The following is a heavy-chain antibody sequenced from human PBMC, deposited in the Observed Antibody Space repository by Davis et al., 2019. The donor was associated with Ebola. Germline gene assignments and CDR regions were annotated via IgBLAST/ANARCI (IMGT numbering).Heavy chain of an antibody. CDR2: IGVNAVET. CDR3: ARDQVAVAGRPGYFDL. Sequence: GGSLRLSCAASGFTFSDYPMTWIRQSSGKGLEWVSTIGVNAVETFYADSVKGRFTISRHNSKNTLYLQMNSLRAEDTAVYYCARDQVAVAGRPGYFDLWGRGTLVTVSS. J-gene: IGHJ2*01. D-gene: IGHD6-19*01. V-gene: IGHV3-23*01. CDR1: GFTFSDYP.